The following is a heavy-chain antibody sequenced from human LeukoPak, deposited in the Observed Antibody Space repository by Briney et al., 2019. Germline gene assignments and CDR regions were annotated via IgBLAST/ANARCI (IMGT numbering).Heavy chain of an antibody. V-gene: IGHV1-2*02. J-gene: IGHJ4*02. CDR2: INPNSGGT. Sequence: ASVKVSCKASGYTFTGYYMHWVRQAPGQGLEWMGWINPNSGGTNYAQKFQGRVTMTRDTSISTAYMELSRLRSDDTAVYYCARDFIAVAGTEDNVDYWGQGTLVTVSS. CDR3: ARDFIAVAGTEDNVDY. D-gene: IGHD6-19*01. CDR1: GYTFTGYY.